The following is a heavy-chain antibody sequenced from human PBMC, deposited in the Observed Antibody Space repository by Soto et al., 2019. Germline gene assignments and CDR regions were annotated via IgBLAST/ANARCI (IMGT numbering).Heavy chain of an antibody. J-gene: IGHJ3*02. CDR3: AKRSGSMTQDAFDI. D-gene: IGHD2-15*01. Sequence: EVQLLEPGGGLVQPGGSLRLSCAASGFTFSSYAMNWVRQAPGKGLEWVSAISGSASSTYYAASVKGRFTISRDNSKSTLYLQMNSLRAEDAALYYCAKRSGSMTQDAFDIWGQGTMVTVSS. CDR1: GFTFSSYA. V-gene: IGHV3-23*01. CDR2: ISGSASST.